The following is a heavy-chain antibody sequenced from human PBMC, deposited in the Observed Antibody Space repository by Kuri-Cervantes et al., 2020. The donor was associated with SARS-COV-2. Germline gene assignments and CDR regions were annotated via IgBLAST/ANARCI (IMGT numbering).Heavy chain of an antibody. CDR3: TREIVVVPTTVRGSYHYYAMDV. CDR2: ISDWSLNI. Sequence: GESLKISCAASGFTFRSSHMNWVRQAPGKGLEWISSISDWSLNIYYADSVKGRFDISRDNAKNSLFLQMNSLRVEDTAVYYCTREIVVVPTTVRGSYHYYAMDVWGRGTTVTVSS. V-gene: IGHV3-48*01. D-gene: IGHD2-2*01. J-gene: IGHJ6*02. CDR1: GFTFRSSH.